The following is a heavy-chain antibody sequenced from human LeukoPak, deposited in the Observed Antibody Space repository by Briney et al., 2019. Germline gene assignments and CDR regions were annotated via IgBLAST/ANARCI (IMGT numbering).Heavy chain of an antibody. CDR1: GFTFSSYA. J-gene: IGHJ4*02. D-gene: IGHD3-22*01. V-gene: IGHV3-23*01. Sequence: GGSLRLSCAASGFTFSSYAMSWVRQAPGKGLEWVSGISGIGGSTYYADSVKGRFTISRDNSKNTLYLQMNSLRAEDTAVYYCAKGVTYYYDSSGYWEDYWGQGTLVTVSS. CDR3: AKGVTYYYDSSGYWEDY. CDR2: ISGIGGST.